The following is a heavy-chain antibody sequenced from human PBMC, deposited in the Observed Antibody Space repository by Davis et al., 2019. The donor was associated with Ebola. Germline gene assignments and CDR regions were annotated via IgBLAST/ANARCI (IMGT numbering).Heavy chain of an antibody. CDR3: ARDPRPGEVDY. CDR2: IKSDGSTI. J-gene: IGHJ4*02. V-gene: IGHV3-74*01. CDR1: GFSFSSYW. D-gene: IGHD7-27*01. Sequence: HTGGSLRLSCAASGFSFSSYWMHWVRQAPGKGPVWVSRIKSDGSTISYADSVKGRFTISRDNAKNTLYLQMNSLRAEDTAVYYCARDPRPGEVDYWGQGTLVTVSS.